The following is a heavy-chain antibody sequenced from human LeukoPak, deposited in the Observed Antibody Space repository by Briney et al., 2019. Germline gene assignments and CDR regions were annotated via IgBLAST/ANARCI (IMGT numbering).Heavy chain of an antibody. Sequence: GGSLRLSCAASGFSVGDKYMSWVRQAPGKGLEWVSLISSAGDTFYSDSVRGRFTVSRDNSKNTLYLQMNSLRAEDTAFYYCARDSNSFPNFFDLWGQGTLVTVPS. CDR2: ISSAGDT. CDR1: GFSVGDKY. V-gene: IGHV3-53*01. J-gene: IGHJ4*02. D-gene: IGHD4-23*01. CDR3: ARDSNSFPNFFDL.